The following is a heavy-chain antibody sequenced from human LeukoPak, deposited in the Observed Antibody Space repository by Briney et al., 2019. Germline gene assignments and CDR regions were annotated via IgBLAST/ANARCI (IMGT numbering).Heavy chain of an antibody. CDR2: INTDGSST. V-gene: IGHV3-74*01. D-gene: IGHD2-2*01. J-gene: IGHJ5*02. CDR3: ARDQCTSTSCYGYNWFDP. CDR1: GFTFSSYW. Sequence: PGGSLRLSCAASGFTFSSYWMHRVRQAPGKGLVWVSRINTDGSSTSYADSVKGRFTISRDNAKNTLYLQMNSLRAEDTAVYYCARDQCTSTSCYGYNWFDPWGQGTLVTVSS.